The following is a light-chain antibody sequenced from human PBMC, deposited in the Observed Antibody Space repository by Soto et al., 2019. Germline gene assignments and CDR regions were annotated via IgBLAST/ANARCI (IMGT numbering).Light chain of an antibody. Sequence: QSVLTQPASVSGSPGRPIPFPSTEPTVNVGGYNFVSWYQHHPAKAPKLMIYDLTYRPSGVSNRFSGSKSGNMAYLTISGLQAEDEADYYCISYTNTNTYVFGTGTKLTVL. CDR1: TVNVGGYNF. CDR3: ISYTNTNTYV. V-gene: IGLV2-14*03. J-gene: IGLJ1*01. CDR2: DLT.